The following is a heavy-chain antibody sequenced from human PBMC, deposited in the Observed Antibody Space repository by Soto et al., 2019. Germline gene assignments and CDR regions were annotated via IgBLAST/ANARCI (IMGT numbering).Heavy chain of an antibody. Sequence: EVQLVESGGGLVQPGGSLRLSCAASGFNFNNYAMHWVRQAPGKGLEWVSGINWNSGRIVYADSVKGRFTISRDNAKNSLYLQMNSLMPEDTALYYCAKGGNRHYDFWSDYWGQGTLVTVSS. CDR3: AKGGNRHYDFWSDY. D-gene: IGHD3-3*01. CDR2: INWNSGRI. CDR1: GFNFNNYA. J-gene: IGHJ4*02. V-gene: IGHV3-9*01.